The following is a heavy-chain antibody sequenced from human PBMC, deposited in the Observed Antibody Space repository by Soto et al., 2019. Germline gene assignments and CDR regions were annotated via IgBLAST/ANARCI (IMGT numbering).Heavy chain of an antibody. CDR3: AKGRYYYDSSGYSDFDY. Sequence: PGGSLRLSCAASGFTFSSYAMSWVRQAPGKGLEWVSAISGSGGSTYYADSVKGRFTISRDNSKNTLYLQMNSLRAEDTAVYYCAKGRYYYDSSGYSDFDYWGQGTLVTVSS. CDR2: ISGSGGST. CDR1: GFTFSSYA. D-gene: IGHD3-22*01. V-gene: IGHV3-23*01. J-gene: IGHJ4*02.